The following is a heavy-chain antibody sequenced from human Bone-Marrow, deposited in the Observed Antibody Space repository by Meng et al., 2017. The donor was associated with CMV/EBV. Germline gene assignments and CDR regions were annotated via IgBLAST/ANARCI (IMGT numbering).Heavy chain of an antibody. D-gene: IGHD6-6*01. CDR2: ISSSSSDI. J-gene: IGHJ6*02. CDR3: ARTYTSSSAISYYYYGMDV. Sequence: GESLKISCAASGVTFTNFEMNWVRQAPGKGLEWVSYISSSSSDIYYADSVKGRFTISRDNAKSSLFLKMNCLRAEYTAVYYCARTYTSSSAISYYYYGMDVWGQGTPVTVSS. CDR1: GVTFTNFE. V-gene: IGHV3-48*03.